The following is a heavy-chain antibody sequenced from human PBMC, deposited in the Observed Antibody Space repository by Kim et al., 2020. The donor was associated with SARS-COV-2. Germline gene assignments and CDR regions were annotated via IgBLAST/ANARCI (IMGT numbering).Heavy chain of an antibody. Sequence: GGSLRLSCVASGFTFSTYPMIWVRQAPGKGLDWVSGLTGSGATTYYADSVRGRFTISRDNSKNTLYLQMNSLRVEDTVVYYCAKGSGAVAGRMVWGQGTLVTVSS. V-gene: IGHV3-23*01. CDR3: AKGSGAVAGRMV. CDR2: LTGSGATT. J-gene: IGHJ4*02. CDR1: GFTFSTYP. D-gene: IGHD6-19*01.